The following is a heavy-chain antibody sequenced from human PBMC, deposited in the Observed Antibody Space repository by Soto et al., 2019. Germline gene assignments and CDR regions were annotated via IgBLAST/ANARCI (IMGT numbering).Heavy chain of an antibody. D-gene: IGHD3-10*01. CDR2: ISYDGSNK. J-gene: IGHJ4*02. CDR1: GFTFSSYA. CDR3: AREDMVRGVIG. V-gene: IGHV3-30-3*01. Sequence: QVRLVESGGGVVQPGRSLRLSCAASGFTFSSYARHWVRQAPGKGLEWVAVISYDGSNKYYADSVKGRFTISRDNSKNTLYLQMNSLRAEDTAVYYCAREDMVRGVIGWGQGTLVTVSS.